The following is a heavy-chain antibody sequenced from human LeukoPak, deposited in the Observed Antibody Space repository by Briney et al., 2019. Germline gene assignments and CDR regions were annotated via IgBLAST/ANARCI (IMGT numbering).Heavy chain of an antibody. CDR3: ARAPLGNYFDY. CDR2: IYYSGST. D-gene: IGHD7-27*01. Sequence: SETLSLTCTVSGGSISSYYCSWIRQPPGKGLEWIGYIYYSGSTNYNPSLKRRVTISVDTSKNQLSLKLSYVTAADTAVYYCARAPLGNYFDYWGKETLVTVSS. CDR1: GGSISSYY. V-gene: IGHV4-59*01. J-gene: IGHJ4*02.